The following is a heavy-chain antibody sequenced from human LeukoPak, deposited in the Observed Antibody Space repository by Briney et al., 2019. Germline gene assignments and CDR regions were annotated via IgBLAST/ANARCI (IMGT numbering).Heavy chain of an antibody. D-gene: IGHD1-7*01. J-gene: IGHJ4*02. CDR2: ISTSGNTR. CDR3: ARELSGTTSYYFDY. Sequence: GGTLRLSCAASGFTFSSYEMNWVRQAAGKGLEWGSYISTSGNTRYYADSVKGRFASSRDNAKNSLYLQMNSLRVEDTAVYYCARELSGTTSYYFDYWGQGTLVTVSS. CDR1: GFTFSSYE. V-gene: IGHV3-48*03.